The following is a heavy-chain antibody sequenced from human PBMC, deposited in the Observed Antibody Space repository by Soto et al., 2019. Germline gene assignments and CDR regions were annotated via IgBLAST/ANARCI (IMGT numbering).Heavy chain of an antibody. Sequence: QVQLVQSGAEVKKPGASVKVSCKASGYTFTSYDINWVRQATGQGLEWMGWMNPNSGNTGYAQKFQGRVTMTRNTSISTAYMELSSLRSEDTAMYYCARTYGDYVDNWLDPWGQGTLVTVSS. D-gene: IGHD4-17*01. V-gene: IGHV1-8*01. CDR1: GYTFTSYD. J-gene: IGHJ5*02. CDR3: ARTYGDYVDNWLDP. CDR2: MNPNSGNT.